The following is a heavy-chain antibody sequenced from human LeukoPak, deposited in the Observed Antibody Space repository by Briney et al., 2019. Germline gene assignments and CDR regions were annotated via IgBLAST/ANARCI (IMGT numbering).Heavy chain of an antibody. Sequence: PSETLSLTCAVYGGSFSGYYWSWIRQPPGKGLEWIGEINHSGSTNYNPSLKSRVTISVDTSKNQFSLKLSSVTAADTAVYYCARGRLAAKKSRLAKKDYFDYWGQGTLVTVSS. V-gene: IGHV4-34*01. CDR2: INHSGST. CDR3: ARGRLAAKKSRLAKKDYFDY. CDR1: GGSFSGYY. J-gene: IGHJ4*02. D-gene: IGHD3-22*01.